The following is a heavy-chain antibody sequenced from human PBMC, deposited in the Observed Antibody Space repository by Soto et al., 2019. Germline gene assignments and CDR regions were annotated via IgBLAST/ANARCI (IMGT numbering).Heavy chain of an antibody. Sequence: QITLKESGPTLVKPTQTLTLTCTFSGFSLSTSGVGVGWIRQPPGEALEWLALIFWNDDKRYSPSLRSRLTIAKDPSKNQVVLAMTDMAPVDTATYYCAHSARRYNWNEGYYYYLDVWGKGTTVTVSS. CDR2: IFWNDDK. CDR1: GFSLSTSGVG. V-gene: IGHV2-5*01. D-gene: IGHD1-20*01. CDR3: AHSARRYNWNEGYYYYLDV. J-gene: IGHJ6*03.